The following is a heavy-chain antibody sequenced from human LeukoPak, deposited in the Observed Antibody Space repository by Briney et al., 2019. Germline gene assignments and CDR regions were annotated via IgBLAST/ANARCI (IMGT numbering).Heavy chain of an antibody. Sequence: SETLSLTRTVSGVSISSYFWSWIRQPPGKGLEWIGYVYYNGITNYNPSLKSRVSISLDTSKNQFSLKLNSVTAADTAVYFCASLGFWGQGTLVTVSS. D-gene: IGHD7-27*01. CDR3: ASLGF. V-gene: IGHV4-59*01. CDR1: GVSISSYF. CDR2: VYYNGIT. J-gene: IGHJ4*02.